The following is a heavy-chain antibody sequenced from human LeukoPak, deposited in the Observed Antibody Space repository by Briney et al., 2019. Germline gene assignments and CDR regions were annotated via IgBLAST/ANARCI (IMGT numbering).Heavy chain of an antibody. Sequence: SETLSFTCAVYGGSFSGYYWTWIRQPPGKGLEWIGEINHSGSTNYNPSLKSRVTISVDTSKNQFSLKLSSVTAADTAVYYCARDFLFNWFDPWGQGTLVTVSS. CDR1: GGSFSGYY. CDR2: INHSGST. CDR3: ARDFLFNWFDP. V-gene: IGHV4-34*01. J-gene: IGHJ5*02.